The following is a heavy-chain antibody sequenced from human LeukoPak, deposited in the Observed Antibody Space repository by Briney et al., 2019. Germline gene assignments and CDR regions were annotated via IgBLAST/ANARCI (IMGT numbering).Heavy chain of an antibody. CDR3: ARDLGGLSGYGMDV. Sequence: PGGSLRLSCAASGFTFSDYYTSWIRQALGKGLEWVSYISSSSSYTNYADSVKGRFTISRDNAKNSLYLQMNSLRAEDTAVYYCARDLGGLSGYGMDVWGQGTTVTVSS. D-gene: IGHD2-15*01. CDR2: ISSSSSYT. J-gene: IGHJ6*02. V-gene: IGHV3-11*05. CDR1: GFTFSDYY.